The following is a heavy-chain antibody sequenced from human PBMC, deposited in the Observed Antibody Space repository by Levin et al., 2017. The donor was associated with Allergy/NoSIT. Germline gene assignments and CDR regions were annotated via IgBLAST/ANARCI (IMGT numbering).Heavy chain of an antibody. CDR1: GFTFSSYS. J-gene: IGHJ4*02. V-gene: IGHV3-48*01. D-gene: IGHD2-2*01. Sequence: GGSLRLSCAASGFTFSSYSMNWVRQAPGKGLEWVSYISSSSSTIYYADSVKGRFTISRDNAKNSLYLQMNSQRAEDTAVYYCARRGYCSSTSCYSFDYWGQGTLVTVSS. CDR3: ARRGYCSSTSCYSFDY. CDR2: ISSSSSTI.